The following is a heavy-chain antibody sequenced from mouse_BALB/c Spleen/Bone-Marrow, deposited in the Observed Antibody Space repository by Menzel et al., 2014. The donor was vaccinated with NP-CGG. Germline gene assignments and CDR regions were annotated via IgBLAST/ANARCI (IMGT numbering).Heavy chain of an antibody. V-gene: IGHV5-9-2*01. CDR1: GFTFSNYG. Sequence: VQLVESGGGLVKSGGSLKLSCAASGFTFSNYGMSWVRQTPEKRLEWVATISGGGSYTFYSDSVKGRFTISRDNAKNNLYLQLSSLRSEDTALYYCARHAYYDQTEVSFVYWGQGTLVTVSA. J-gene: IGHJ3*01. CDR2: ISGGGSYT. CDR3: ARHAYYDQTEVSFVY. D-gene: IGHD2-4*01.